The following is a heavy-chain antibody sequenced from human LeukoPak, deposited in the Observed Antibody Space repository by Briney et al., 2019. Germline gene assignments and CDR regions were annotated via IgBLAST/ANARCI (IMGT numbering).Heavy chain of an antibody. CDR1: RFTFSNYA. CDR2: ISDSGAST. Sequence: GGSLRLSCAASRFTFSNYAMSWVRQAPGKGLEWVSAISDSGASTLYADSVKGRFTISRDNSKNTLYLQMNSLRAEDTAVYYCAKDPPYYYDSSGYGGGAFDIWGQGTMVTVSS. CDR3: AKDPPYYYDSSGYGGGAFDI. J-gene: IGHJ3*02. V-gene: IGHV3-23*01. D-gene: IGHD3-22*01.